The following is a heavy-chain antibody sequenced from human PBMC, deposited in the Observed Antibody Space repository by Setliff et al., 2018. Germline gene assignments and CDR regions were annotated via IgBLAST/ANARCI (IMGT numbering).Heavy chain of an antibody. CDR3: VRQDILTGYYAFDY. Sequence: ASVKVSCKAPGYPLTAYYIHWVRQAPGQGLEWMGWISPHTGVTNYAQKFQGRVSVTRDTSMSTTYMELSGLRSDDTAVYYCVRQDILTGYYAFDYWGQGTLVTVSS. CDR2: ISPHTGVT. J-gene: IGHJ4*02. V-gene: IGHV1-2*02. D-gene: IGHD3-9*01. CDR1: GYPLTAYY.